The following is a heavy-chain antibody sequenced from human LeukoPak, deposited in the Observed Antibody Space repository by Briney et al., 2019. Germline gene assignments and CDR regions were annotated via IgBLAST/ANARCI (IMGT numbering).Heavy chain of an antibody. CDR2: INSDGSST. J-gene: IGHJ3*02. D-gene: IGHD3-22*01. V-gene: IGHV3-74*01. Sequence: PGGSLRLSCAASGFTFSSYWMHLVRQVPGKGLVLVSRINSDGSSTRYADSVKGRFTISRDNAKNTLYVQMNSLRAEDTAVYYCGRGDYYDSSVGAFDIWGQGTMVTVSS. CDR1: GFTFSSYW. CDR3: GRGDYYDSSVGAFDI.